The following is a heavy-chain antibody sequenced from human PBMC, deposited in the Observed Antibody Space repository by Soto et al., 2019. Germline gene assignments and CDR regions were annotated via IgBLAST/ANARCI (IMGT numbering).Heavy chain of an antibody. D-gene: IGHD3-3*01. Sequence: QLQLQESGPGLVKPSETLSLTCTVSGGSISSSRYYWGWIRQPPGKGLEWIGGIYESGSTYYNPSLTSRVTISLNTSKTQFSLQLSSLTAADTAVYYCARPWLEVDKRFFDYRGQGTLLTVSS. CDR1: GGSISSSRYY. V-gene: IGHV4-39*01. CDR3: ARPWLEVDKRFFDY. CDR2: IYESGST. J-gene: IGHJ4*02.